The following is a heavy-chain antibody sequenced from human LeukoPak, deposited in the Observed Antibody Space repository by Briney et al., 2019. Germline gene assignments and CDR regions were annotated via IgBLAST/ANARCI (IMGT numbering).Heavy chain of an antibody. CDR1: GFTFSSYS. D-gene: IGHD2-2*02. Sequence: GGSLRVSCAASGFTFSSYSMNWGRQAPGKGLHWISSISSSSSYIYYADSVKGRFTISRDNAKNSLYLQMNSLRAEDTAVYYCARAAHPLIVIVAAAIDSWGQGTLVTVSS. V-gene: IGHV3-21*01. CDR3: ARAAHPLIVIVAAAIDS. J-gene: IGHJ4*02. CDR2: ISSSSSYI.